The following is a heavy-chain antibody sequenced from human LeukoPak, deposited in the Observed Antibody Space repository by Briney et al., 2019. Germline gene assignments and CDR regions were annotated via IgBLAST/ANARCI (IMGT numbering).Heavy chain of an antibody. Sequence: TGGSLRLSCAASGFTFSSYAMSWVRQAPGKGLECVSAISGSGGSTYYADSVKGRFTISRDNSKNTLYLQMNSLRAEDTAVYYCAKSRLKDWGSYWGQGTLVTVSS. CDR1: GFTFSSYA. J-gene: IGHJ4*02. D-gene: IGHD3-16*01. CDR2: ISGSGGST. V-gene: IGHV3-23*01. CDR3: AKSRLKDWGSY.